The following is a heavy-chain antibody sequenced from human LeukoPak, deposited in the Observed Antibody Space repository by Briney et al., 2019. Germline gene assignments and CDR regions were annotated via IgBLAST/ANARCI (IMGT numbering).Heavy chain of an antibody. CDR1: GFTISTYW. CDR2: IKQDGREK. D-gene: IGHD3-10*01. CDR3: ARDRTMVRGGGNFDY. V-gene: IGHV3-7*01. J-gene: IGHJ4*02. Sequence: PGGSLRLSCAASGFTISTYWMSWVRQAPGKGLEWVANIKQDGREKYFVDSVKGRFTISRDNAKNTLYLQMNSLRAEDTAVYYCARDRTMVRGGGNFDYWGQGALVTVSS.